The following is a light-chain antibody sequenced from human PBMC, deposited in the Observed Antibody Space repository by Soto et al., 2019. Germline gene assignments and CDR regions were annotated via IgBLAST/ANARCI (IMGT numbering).Light chain of an antibody. Sequence: QSALAQPASVSGSPGQSITISCTGTSSDVGGYNYVSWYQQHPGKASKLMIYEVSNRPSGVSNRFSGSKSGNTASLTISGLQAEDEADYYCSSYTSSSTLVFGTGNKVTVL. CDR1: SSDVGGYNY. J-gene: IGLJ1*01. CDR2: EVS. CDR3: SSYTSSSTLV. V-gene: IGLV2-14*01.